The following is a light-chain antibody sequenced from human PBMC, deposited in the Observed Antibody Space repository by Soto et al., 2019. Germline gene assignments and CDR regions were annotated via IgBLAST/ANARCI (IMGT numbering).Light chain of an antibody. Sequence: QSVLTQPPSASGTPGQRVTISCSGSSSNIAPNTVNWYQHLPGAAPQLLIFANDRRPSGVPDRFSGSRSGTSASLAISGLQSEDEADYYCAAWDDSLNAYVFGTGTQLTVL. CDR1: SSNIAPNT. V-gene: IGLV1-44*01. J-gene: IGLJ1*01. CDR2: AND. CDR3: AAWDDSLNAYV.